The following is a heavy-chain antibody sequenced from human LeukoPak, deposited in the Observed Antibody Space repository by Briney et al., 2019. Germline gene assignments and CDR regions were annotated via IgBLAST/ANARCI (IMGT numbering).Heavy chain of an antibody. V-gene: IGHV3-48*01. Sequence: GGSLRLSCAASGFTFSSYSMNWVRQAPGKGLEWVSYISSSSSTIYYADSVKGRFTISRDNAKNSLYLQMNSLRAEGTAVYYCARGSRYYGGNFDYWGQGTLVTVSS. CDR1: GFTFSSYS. D-gene: IGHD4-23*01. J-gene: IGHJ4*02. CDR3: ARGSRYYGGNFDY. CDR2: ISSSSSTI.